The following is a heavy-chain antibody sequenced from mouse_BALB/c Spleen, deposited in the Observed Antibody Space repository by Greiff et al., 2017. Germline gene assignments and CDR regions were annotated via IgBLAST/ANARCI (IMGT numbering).Heavy chain of an antibody. D-gene: IGHD2-3*01. J-gene: IGHJ3*01. CDR1: GFTFSSFG. Sequence: EVQGVESGGGLVQPGGSRKLSCAASGFTFSSFGMHWVRQAPEKGLEWVAYISSGSSTIYYADTVKGRFTISRDNPKNTLFLQMTSLRSEDTAMYYCARSLYDGYYGAWFAYWGQGTLVTVSA. CDR2: ISSGSSTI. V-gene: IGHV5-17*02. CDR3: ARSLYDGYYGAWFAY.